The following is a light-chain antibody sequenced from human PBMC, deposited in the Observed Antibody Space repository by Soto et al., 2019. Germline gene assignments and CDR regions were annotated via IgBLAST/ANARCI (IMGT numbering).Light chain of an antibody. CDR3: ISYAGSNNFYV. CDR2: EVS. Sequence: QSALTQPPSASGSPGQSVTISCTGTSSDVGGYHYVSWYQQHPGKAPKLMIYEVSKRPSGVPDRFSGSKSGNTASLTGSGLQAEDEADYYCISYAGSNNFYVFGTGTQVTVL. V-gene: IGLV2-8*01. J-gene: IGLJ1*01. CDR1: SSDVGGYHY.